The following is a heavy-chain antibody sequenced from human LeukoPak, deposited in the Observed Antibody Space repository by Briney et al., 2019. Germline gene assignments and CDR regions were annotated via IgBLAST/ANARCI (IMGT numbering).Heavy chain of an antibody. CDR3: ARALYYYYYMDV. V-gene: IGHV4-39*07. J-gene: IGHJ6*03. CDR1: GASIRSSSLY. CDR2: IDYSGNT. Sequence: SETLSLTCTASGASIRSSSLYWGWIRQPPGKGLEWIGNIDYSGNTYYNPSLKSRVTISVDTSKNQFSLELNSVTAADTAVYFCARALYYYYYMDVWGKGTTVTVSS.